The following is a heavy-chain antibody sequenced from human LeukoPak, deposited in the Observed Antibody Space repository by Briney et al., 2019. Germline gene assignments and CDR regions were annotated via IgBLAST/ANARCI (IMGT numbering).Heavy chain of an antibody. CDR1: GFTFSSYE. Sequence: PGGSLRLSCADSGFTFSSYEMNWVRQAPGKGLEWVSYISSSGSSIFYADSVKGRFTISRDNAKNSLYLQMNSLRAEDTAIYYCARSLISYFDYGGQGTLVTVSS. J-gene: IGHJ4*02. D-gene: IGHD2-8*01. CDR2: ISSSGSSI. V-gene: IGHV3-48*03. CDR3: ARSLISYFDY.